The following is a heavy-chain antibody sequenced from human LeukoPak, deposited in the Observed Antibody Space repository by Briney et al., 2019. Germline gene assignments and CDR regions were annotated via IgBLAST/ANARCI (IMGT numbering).Heavy chain of an antibody. CDR1: GGSISSSSYY. D-gene: IGHD1-26*01. Sequence: SETLSLTCTVSGGSISSSSYYWGWIRQPPGKGLEWIGSIYYSGSTYYNPSLKSRVTISVDTSKNQFSLKLSSVTAADTAVYYCARALRTYSGSRYYYYYYMDVWGKGTTVTISS. CDR2: IYYSGST. V-gene: IGHV4-39*07. J-gene: IGHJ6*03. CDR3: ARALRTYSGSRYYYYYYMDV.